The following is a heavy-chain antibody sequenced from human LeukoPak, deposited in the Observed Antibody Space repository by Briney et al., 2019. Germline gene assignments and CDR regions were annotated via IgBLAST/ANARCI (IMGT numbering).Heavy chain of an antibody. Sequence: GGSLRLSCAASGFPPSGYSMNWVRQAPGKGLEWVSSISSTTNYIYYADSVKGRFTFSRDNARNSLYLQMNSLRAEDTAVYYCARVGYCSSSTCRNYFDYWGQGTLVTVSS. CDR2: ISSTTNYI. J-gene: IGHJ4*02. D-gene: IGHD2-2*01. V-gene: IGHV3-21*01. CDR1: GFPPSGYS. CDR3: ARVGYCSSSTCRNYFDY.